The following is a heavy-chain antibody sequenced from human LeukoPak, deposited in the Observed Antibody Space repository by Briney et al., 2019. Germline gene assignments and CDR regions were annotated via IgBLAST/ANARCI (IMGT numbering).Heavy chain of an antibody. CDR3: AKDAQRGFDFSNSLES. D-gene: IGHD4-11*01. CDR2: IWSDGTDK. Sequence: PGGSPRLSCATSGFTFSHYGMHWVRQAPGKGLEWVAVIWSDGTDKYYGDSVKGRFTISRDNSKNTVYLQMNSLRVEDTAVYYCAKDAQRGFDFSNSLESWGQGTLVTVSS. V-gene: IGHV3-33*06. J-gene: IGHJ4*02. CDR1: GFTFSHYG.